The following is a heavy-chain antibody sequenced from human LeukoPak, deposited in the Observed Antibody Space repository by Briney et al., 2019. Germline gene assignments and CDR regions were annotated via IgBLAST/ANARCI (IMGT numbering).Heavy chain of an antibody. CDR3: ARESRITLVRGGQWYFYMDV. J-gene: IGHJ6*03. CDR2: IYYSGST. V-gene: IGHV4-59*01. D-gene: IGHD3-10*01. Sequence: SETLSLTCTVSGGSISSYYWSWIRQPPGKGLEWIGYIYYSGSTNYNPSLKSRVTISVDTSKNQFSLKLSSVTAADTAVYYCARESRITLVRGGQWYFYMDVWGKGTTVTVSS. CDR1: GGSISSYY.